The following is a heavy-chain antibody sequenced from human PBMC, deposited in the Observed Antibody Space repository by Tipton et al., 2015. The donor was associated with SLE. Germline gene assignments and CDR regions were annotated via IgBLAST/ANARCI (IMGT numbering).Heavy chain of an antibody. D-gene: IGHD6-6*01. CDR2: IYYSGST. CDR1: GGSISSSSYY. CDR3: ARDRGSSSTLGFDY. Sequence: LRLSCTVSGGSISSSSYYWGWIRQPPGKGLEWIGSIYYSGSTYYNPSLKSRVTISVDTSKNQFSLKLSSVTAADTAVYYCARDRGSSSTLGFDYWGQGTLVTVSS. V-gene: IGHV4-39*07. J-gene: IGHJ4*02.